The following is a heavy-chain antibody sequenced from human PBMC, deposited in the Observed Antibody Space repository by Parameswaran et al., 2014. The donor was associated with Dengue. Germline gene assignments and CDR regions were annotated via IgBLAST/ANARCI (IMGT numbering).Heavy chain of an antibody. J-gene: IGHJ4*02. V-gene: IGHV2-5*02. CDR2: IYWDDDK. D-gene: IGHD1-7*01. Sequence: VRQAPGKALEWLALIYWDDDKRYSPSLKSRLTITKDTSKNQVVLTMTNMGPVDTATYYCVYRRAGVTGTTFFDYWGQGTLVTVSS. CDR3: VYRRAGVTGTTFFDY.